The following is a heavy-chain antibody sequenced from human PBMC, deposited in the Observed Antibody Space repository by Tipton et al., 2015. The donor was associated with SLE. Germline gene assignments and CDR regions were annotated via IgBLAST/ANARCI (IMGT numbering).Heavy chain of an antibody. D-gene: IGHD3-16*01. J-gene: IGHJ4*02. CDR2: IYYSGST. CDR3: ARGGRLHNY. CDR1: GGSISSHC. Sequence: LRLSCTVSGGSISSHCWSWIRQPPGKGLEWIGYIYYSGSTNYNPSLKSRVTISVDTSKNQFSLKLSSATAADTAVYYCARGGRLHNYWGQGTLVTVSS. V-gene: IGHV4-59*11.